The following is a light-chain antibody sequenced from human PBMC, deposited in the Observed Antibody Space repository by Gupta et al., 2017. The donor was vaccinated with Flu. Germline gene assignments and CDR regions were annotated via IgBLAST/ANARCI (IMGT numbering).Light chain of an antibody. J-gene: IGLJ3*02. CDR2: EDN. CDR3: NVQANDTSNEV. Sequence: NTDTMSCSRNNIGRKCVQWYQQKPGQAPVGVVYEDNDRPSGIPDRFSGSNARTTDTPALTIAEAKNEADDDWNVQANDTSNEVFGAATKLTVL. V-gene: IGLV3-21*03. CDR1: NIGRKC.